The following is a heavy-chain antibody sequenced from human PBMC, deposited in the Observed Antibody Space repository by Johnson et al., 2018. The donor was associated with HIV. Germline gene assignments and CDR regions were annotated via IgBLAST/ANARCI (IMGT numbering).Heavy chain of an antibody. V-gene: IGHV3-66*04. Sequence: MLLVESGGGLVQPGGSLRLSCAASGFTFSSYGMHWVRQAPGKGLEWVSVIYSGGSTYSADSVKGRFTISRDNSKNTLYLQMNSLRAEDTAVYYCARRDDIRNGAFDIWGQGTMVTVSS. D-gene: IGHD3-22*01. CDR1: GFTFSSYG. J-gene: IGHJ3*02. CDR2: IYSGGST. CDR3: ARRDDIRNGAFDI.